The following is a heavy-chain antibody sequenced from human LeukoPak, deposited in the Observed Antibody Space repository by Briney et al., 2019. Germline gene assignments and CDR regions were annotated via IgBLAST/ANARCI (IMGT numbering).Heavy chain of an antibody. CDR1: GFTFSSYA. V-gene: IGHV3-23*01. CDR2: ISGSGGST. Sequence: GGSLRLSCAASGFTFSSYAMSWVRQAPGKGLEWVSAISGSGGSTYYADSVKCRFTISRDNSKNTLYLQMNSLRAEDTAVYYCAKAGITMIVVVITTDSYFDYWGQGTLVTVSS. J-gene: IGHJ4*02. CDR3: AKAGITMIVVVITTDSYFDY. D-gene: IGHD3-22*01.